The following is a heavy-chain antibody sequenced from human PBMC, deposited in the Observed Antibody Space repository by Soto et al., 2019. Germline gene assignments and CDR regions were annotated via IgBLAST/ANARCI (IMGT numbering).Heavy chain of an antibody. CDR1: GYTFTDYD. J-gene: IGHJ6*02. Sequence: ASVKVSCKTSGYTFTDYDINWVRQAPGQGLEWMGWISAYNGNTNYAQKLQGRVTMTTDTSTSTAYMELRSLRSEDTAVYYCARDSGRSDVVPAAISAMDVWGQGTTVTVSS. CDR2: ISAYNGNT. CDR3: ARDSGRSDVVPAAISAMDV. V-gene: IGHV1-18*01. D-gene: IGHD2-2*01.